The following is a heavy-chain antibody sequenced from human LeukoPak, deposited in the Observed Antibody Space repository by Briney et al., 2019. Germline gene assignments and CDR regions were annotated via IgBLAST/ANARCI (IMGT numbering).Heavy chain of an antibody. CDR3: AREASGYSYGLYNWFDP. CDR2: IYYSGST. Sequence: SETLSLTCTASGGSISSYYWSWIRQPPGKGLEWIGYIYYSGSTNYNPSLKSRVTISVDTSKNQFSLKLSSVTAADTAVYYCAREASGYSYGLYNWFDPWGQGTLVTVSS. CDR1: GGSISSYY. V-gene: IGHV4-59*01. J-gene: IGHJ5*02. D-gene: IGHD5-18*01.